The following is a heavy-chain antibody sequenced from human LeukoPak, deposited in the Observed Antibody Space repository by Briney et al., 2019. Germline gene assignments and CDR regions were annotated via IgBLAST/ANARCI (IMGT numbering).Heavy chain of an antibody. CDR3: ARGGDWVTATYFDY. CDR2: INHSGST. Sequence: SETLSLTCAVYGGSFSGYYLSWIRQPPGKGLEWIGEINHSGSTNYNPSLKSRVTISVDTSKNQFSLKLSSVTAADTAVYYCARGGDWVTATYFDYWGQGTLVTVSS. J-gene: IGHJ4*02. V-gene: IGHV4-34*01. CDR1: GGSFSGYY. D-gene: IGHD2-21*02.